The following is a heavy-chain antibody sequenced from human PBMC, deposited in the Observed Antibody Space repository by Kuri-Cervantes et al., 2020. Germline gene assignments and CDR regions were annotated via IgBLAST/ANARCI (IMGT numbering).Heavy chain of an antibody. CDR3: ARDRRCSSTSCLYSGSYYYFDY. V-gene: IGHV4-59*13. Sequence: ESLKISCTVSGGSISSYYWSWIRQPPGKGLEWIGYIYYSGSTNYNPSLKSRVTMSVDSSKNQFSLKLTSVTAADTAVYYCARDRRCSSTSCLYSGSYYYFDYWGQGTLVTVSS. CDR2: IYYSGST. J-gene: IGHJ4*02. D-gene: IGHD2-2*01. CDR1: GGSISSYY.